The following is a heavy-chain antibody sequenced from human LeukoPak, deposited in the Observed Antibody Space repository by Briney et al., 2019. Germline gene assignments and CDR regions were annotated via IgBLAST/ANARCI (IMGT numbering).Heavy chain of an antibody. CDR2: ISGSGGST. D-gene: IGHD3-16*02. CDR1: GFTFSSYA. Sequence: GGSLRLSCAASGFTFSSYAMSWVRQAPGKGLEWVSAISGSGGSTYYADSVKGRFTISRDNSKNTLYLQMNSLRAEDTAVYYCARDAARGTKNLYYDYVWGSYREGANWFDPWGQGTLVTVSS. CDR3: ARDAARGTKNLYYDYVWGSYREGANWFDP. J-gene: IGHJ5*02. V-gene: IGHV3-23*01.